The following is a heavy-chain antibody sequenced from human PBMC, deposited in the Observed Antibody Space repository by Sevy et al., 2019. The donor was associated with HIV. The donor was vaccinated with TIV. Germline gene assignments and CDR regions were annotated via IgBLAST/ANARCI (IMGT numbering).Heavy chain of an antibody. J-gene: IGHJ5*02. CDR2: IMTISGTA. V-gene: IGHV1-69*13. Sequence: ASVKVSCKASGDIFRNFVITWVRQAPGQGLEWMGGIMTISGTANNAQKYNGRVTITADEATNTVYMELRSLRSEDTAVYYCATTVSCGGDCYFFDPWGQGTLVTVSS. CDR3: ATTVSCGGDCYFFDP. CDR1: GDIFRNFV. D-gene: IGHD2-21*02.